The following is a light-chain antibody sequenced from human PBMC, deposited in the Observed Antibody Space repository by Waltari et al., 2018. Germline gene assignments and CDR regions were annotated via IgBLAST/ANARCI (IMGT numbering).Light chain of an antibody. J-gene: IGLJ3*02. CDR2: DVN. CDR1: ISDIGDYNY. V-gene: IGLV2-14*01. CDR3: NSYTFSNTWV. Sequence: QSALTQPASVSGSPGQSITISCTGTISDIGDYNYVSWYQQYPGKAPTLIIFDVNKRSSGVSNRFSCSKSGNTASLTISGLQAEDEADYYCNSYTFSNTWVFGGGTKLTVL.